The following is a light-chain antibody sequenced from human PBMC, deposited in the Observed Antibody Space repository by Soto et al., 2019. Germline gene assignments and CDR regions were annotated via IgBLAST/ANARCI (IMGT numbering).Light chain of an antibody. J-gene: IGLJ2*01. Sequence: QSVLTQPPSVSGAPGQRVTISCTGSSSNIGAGYDVHWYQQLPGTAPKLLIYGNSNRPSGVPDRFSGSKSGTSASLAIAGRQADDEADYYCQSYDRSLSGVVFGGGTKLTVL. V-gene: IGLV1-40*01. CDR1: SSNIGAGYD. CDR3: QSYDRSLSGVV. CDR2: GNS.